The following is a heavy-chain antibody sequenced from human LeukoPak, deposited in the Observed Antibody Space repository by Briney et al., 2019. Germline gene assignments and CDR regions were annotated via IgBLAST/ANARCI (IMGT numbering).Heavy chain of an antibody. J-gene: IGHJ4*02. V-gene: IGHV3-21*01. CDR3: ATRGYGSSWGVDY. Sequence: GGSLRLSCAASGFTLSSYSMNWVRQAPGKGLEWVSSISSSSSYIYYADSVKGRFTISRDNAKNSLYLQMNSLRAEDTAVYYCATRGYGSSWGVDYWGQGTLVTVSS. CDR2: ISSSSSYI. CDR1: GFTLSSYS. D-gene: IGHD6-13*01.